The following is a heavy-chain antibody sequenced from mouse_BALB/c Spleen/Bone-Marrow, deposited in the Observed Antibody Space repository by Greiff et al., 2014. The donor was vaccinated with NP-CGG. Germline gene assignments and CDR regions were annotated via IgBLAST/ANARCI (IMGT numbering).Heavy chain of an antibody. Sequence: QVQLQQSEAELVRPGSSVKISCKASGYAFSSYWMNWVKQRPGQGLEWIGQIYPGDGDTNYNGKFKGRATLTADKSSSTAYMQLSSLTSEDSAVYFCARVRNWADYWGQGTTLTVSS. D-gene: IGHD4-1*01. CDR1: GYAFSSYW. CDR3: ARVRNWADY. J-gene: IGHJ2*01. CDR2: IYPGDGDT. V-gene: IGHV1-80*01.